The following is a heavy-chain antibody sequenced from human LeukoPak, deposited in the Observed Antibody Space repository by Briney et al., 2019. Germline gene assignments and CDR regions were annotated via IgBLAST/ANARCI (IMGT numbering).Heavy chain of an antibody. Sequence: PGGSLRLSCAASGFTFSSYAMTWLRQAPGEGREWVTDNSGSGGDTYNADSVKGRFTISRDNSKNTLYLQMNSLRAEDTAVYYCAKGGGLYDILTSYYYYGMDVWGQGTKVTVSS. V-gene: IGHV3-23*01. CDR3: AKGGGLYDILTSYYYYGMDV. J-gene: IGHJ6*01. CDR2: NSGSGGDT. CDR1: GFTFSSYA. D-gene: IGHD3-9*01.